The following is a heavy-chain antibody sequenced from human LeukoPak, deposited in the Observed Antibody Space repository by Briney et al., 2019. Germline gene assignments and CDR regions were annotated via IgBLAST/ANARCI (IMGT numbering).Heavy chain of an antibody. D-gene: IGHD3-22*01. V-gene: IGHV4-4*07. Sequence: PSETLSLTCTVSGGSISSYYWSWIRHPAGKGLEWIGRIYTTGSTNYNPALKSRVTMSVDTSKNQFSLKLSSVTAADTAVYYCARDQYYYDRSGYPVNWFDSWGQGTLVTVSS. CDR2: IYTTGST. CDR3: ARDQYYYDRSGYPVNWFDS. J-gene: IGHJ5*01. CDR1: GGSISSYY.